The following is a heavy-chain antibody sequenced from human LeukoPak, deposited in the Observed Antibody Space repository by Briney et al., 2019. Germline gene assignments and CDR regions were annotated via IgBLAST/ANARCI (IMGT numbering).Heavy chain of an antibody. CDR1: GYSFTSYW. J-gene: IGHJ5*02. Sequence: GESLQISCQGSGYSFTSYWIGWVRQLPGKGLEWMGIIYPGDSDTRYSPSFQGQVTISADKSISTAYLQWGSLKASDTAMYYCARSQGYCSGGSCLQGDWFDPWGQGTLVTVSS. CDR3: ARSQGYCSGGSCLQGDWFDP. V-gene: IGHV5-51*01. D-gene: IGHD2-15*01. CDR2: IYPGDSDT.